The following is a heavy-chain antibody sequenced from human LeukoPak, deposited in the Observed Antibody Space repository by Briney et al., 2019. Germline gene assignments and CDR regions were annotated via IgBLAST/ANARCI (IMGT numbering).Heavy chain of an antibody. J-gene: IGHJ6*03. CDR2: ISGSGDST. V-gene: IGHV3-23*01. CDR3: AKLGSGLVMSSHRGGSYMDV. Sequence: GGSLRLSCAASGFTFSTYAMTWVRQAPGRGLKWVSAISGSGDSTYYADSVKGRFTISRGNFKNTLYLQMNSLRAEDTAVYYCAKLGSGLVMSSHRGGSYMDVWGKGTTVTVSS. CDR1: GFTFSTYA. D-gene: IGHD1-26*01.